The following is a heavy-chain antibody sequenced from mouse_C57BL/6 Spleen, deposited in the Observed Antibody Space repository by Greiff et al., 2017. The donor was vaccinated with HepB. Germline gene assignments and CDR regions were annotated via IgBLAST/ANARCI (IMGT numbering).Heavy chain of an antibody. CDR3: ARDDCLVYYFDY. Sequence: EVKVVESGGGLVKPGGSLKLSCAASGFTFSDYGMHWVRQAPEKGLEWVAYISSGSSTIYYADTVKGRFTISRYNAKNTLFLQMTSLRYEDTAMYYCARDDCLVYYFDYWGQGTTLTVSS. CDR2: ISSGSSTI. D-gene: IGHD2-4*01. J-gene: IGHJ2*01. V-gene: IGHV5-17*01. CDR1: GFTFSDYG.